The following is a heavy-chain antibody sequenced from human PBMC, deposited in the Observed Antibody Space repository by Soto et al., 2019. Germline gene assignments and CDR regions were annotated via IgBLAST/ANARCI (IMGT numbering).Heavy chain of an antibody. V-gene: IGHV3-15*07. J-gene: IGHJ6*02. CDR1: GFTFSNAW. Sequence: GGSLRLSCAASGFTFSNAWMNWVRQAPGKGLEWVGRIKSKTDGGTTDYAAPVKGRFTISRDDSKNTLYLQMNSLKTEDTAVYYCTTELAAAANYYYGMDVWGQGTTVTV. CDR3: TTELAAAANYYYGMDV. D-gene: IGHD6-13*01. CDR2: IKSKTDGGTT.